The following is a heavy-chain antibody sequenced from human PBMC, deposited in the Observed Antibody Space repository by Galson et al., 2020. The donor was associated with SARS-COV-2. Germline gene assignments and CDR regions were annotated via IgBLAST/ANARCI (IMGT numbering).Heavy chain of an antibody. D-gene: IGHD2-2*01. CDR1: GYTLTELS. V-gene: IGHV1-24*01. CDR3: ATDLSDLRAQDIVVVPASYGGRVY. J-gene: IGHJ4*02. Sequence: ASVKVSRKVSGYTLTELSMHWVRQAPGKGLEWMGGFDPEDGETIYAQKFQGRVTMTEDTSTDTAYMEPSSLRSEDTAVYYCATDLSDLRAQDIVVVPASYGGRVYGGQGTLVAVSS. CDR2: FDPEDGET.